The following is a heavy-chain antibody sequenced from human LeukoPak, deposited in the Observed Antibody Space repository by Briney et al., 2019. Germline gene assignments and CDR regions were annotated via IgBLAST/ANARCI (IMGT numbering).Heavy chain of an antibody. CDR2: IKQDGSEK. Sequence: GGSLRLSCAASGLTFSSYWMSWVRQAPGKGLEWVANIKQDGSEKNYVDSVKGRFTVSRDNAKNSLYLQMNSLRSEDTAVYYCARGLRDSSATPQINDAFDIWGQGTMVTVSS. CDR1: GLTFSSYW. J-gene: IGHJ3*02. D-gene: IGHD3-22*01. V-gene: IGHV3-7*05. CDR3: ARGLRDSSATPQINDAFDI.